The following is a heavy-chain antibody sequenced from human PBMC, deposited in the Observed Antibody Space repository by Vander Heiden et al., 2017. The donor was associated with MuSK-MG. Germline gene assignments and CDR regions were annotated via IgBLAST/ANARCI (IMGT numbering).Heavy chain of an antibody. J-gene: IGHJ6*02. V-gene: IGHV5-51*01. CDR1: GYSFTSSW. CDR2: IYPGDSDT. CDR3: ARRGYYYDSSGYYGLDVGGMDV. Sequence: EVQLVQSGAEVKQPGASLKISCKGSGYSFTSSWIGWVRQMPGKGLEWMGIIYPGDSDTRYSPSFQGQVTISADKSISTAYLQWSSLKASDTAMYYCARRGYYYDSSGYYGLDVGGMDVWGHGTTVTVYS. D-gene: IGHD3-22*01.